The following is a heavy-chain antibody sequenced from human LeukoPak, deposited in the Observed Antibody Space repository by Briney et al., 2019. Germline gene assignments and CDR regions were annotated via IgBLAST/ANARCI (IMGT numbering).Heavy chain of an antibody. Sequence: PSETLSLTCNVPGYSISRGYYWGWIRQPPGKGLEWIGSVHHTGSTYYNPSLRSRVSISVDKSTNHISLEVTSVTAADTAVYYCARDWGFGDSEDRFDPWGQGTLVTVSS. V-gene: IGHV4-38-2*02. CDR1: GYSISRGYY. CDR2: VHHTGST. CDR3: ARDWGFGDSEDRFDP. D-gene: IGHD3-10*01. J-gene: IGHJ5*02.